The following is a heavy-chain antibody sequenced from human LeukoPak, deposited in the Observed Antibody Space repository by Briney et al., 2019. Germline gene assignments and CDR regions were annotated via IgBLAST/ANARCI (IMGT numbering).Heavy chain of an antibody. CDR2: IYYSGST. Sequence: SETLSLTCPVDAGSISMHYGSWIRQPPGKGLEWIGYIYYSGSTNYNPSLKSRVTISVDTSKNQFSLKLSSVTAADTAVYYCARDRGGDGYNDYYFDYWGQGTLVTVSS. CDR1: AGSISMHY. CDR3: ARDRGGDGYNDYYFDY. J-gene: IGHJ4*02. V-gene: IGHV4-59*11. D-gene: IGHD5-24*01.